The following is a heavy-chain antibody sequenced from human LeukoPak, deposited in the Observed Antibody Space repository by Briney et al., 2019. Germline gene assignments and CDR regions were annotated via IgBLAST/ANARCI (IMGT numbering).Heavy chain of an antibody. CDR1: GGSISDYY. V-gene: IGHV4-59*01. CDR3: AVSFSGSPRGYYGLDV. D-gene: IGHD1-14*01. J-gene: IGHJ6*02. CDR2: IYYSGST. Sequence: SETLSLTCTVFGGSISDYYWSGIRLPPGKGLEWIGNIYYSGSTNYNPSLKSRVTISVDTSKNQISLKLNSVTAADTAVYFCAVSFSGSPRGYYGLDVWGQGTTVTVSS.